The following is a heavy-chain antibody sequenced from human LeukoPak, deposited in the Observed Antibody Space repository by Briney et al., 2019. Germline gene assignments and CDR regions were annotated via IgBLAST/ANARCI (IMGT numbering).Heavy chain of an antibody. Sequence: SETLSLTCTVSGGSISSYYWSWLRQPPGKGLEWIGRIYTSGSTNYNPSLKSRVTISVDTSKNQFSLKLSSVTAADTAVYYCARGSIVVVPAAIPGEFDYWGQGTLVTVSS. CDR1: GGSISSYY. CDR2: IYTSGST. D-gene: IGHD2-2*01. V-gene: IGHV4-4*08. CDR3: ARGSIVVVPAAIPGEFDY. J-gene: IGHJ4*02.